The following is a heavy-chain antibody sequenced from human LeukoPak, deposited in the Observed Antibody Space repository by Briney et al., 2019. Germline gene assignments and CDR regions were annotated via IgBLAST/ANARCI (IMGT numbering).Heavy chain of an antibody. CDR3: ALASGRVPMDV. J-gene: IGHJ6*02. D-gene: IGHD1-26*01. CDR1: GYTFTGYY. V-gene: IGHV1-24*01. Sequence: GASVKVSCKASGYTFTGYYMHWVRQAPGQGLEWMGGFDPEDGETIYAQKFQGRVTMTEDTSTDTAYMELSSLRSEDTAVYYCALASGRVPMDVWGQGTTVTVSS. CDR2: FDPEDGET.